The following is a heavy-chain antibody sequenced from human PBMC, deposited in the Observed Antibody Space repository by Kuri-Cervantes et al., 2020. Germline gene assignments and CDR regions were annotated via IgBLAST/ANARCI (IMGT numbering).Heavy chain of an antibody. CDR2: INPNSGGT. J-gene: IGHJ4*02. Sequence: ASVKVSCKASGYTFTSYDINWVRQATGQGLEWMGWINPNSGGTNYAQKFQGWVTMTRNTSISTAYMELSRLRSGDTAVYYCAREGYSSSWYSALHFDYWGQGTLVTVSS. V-gene: IGHV1-2*04. D-gene: IGHD6-13*01. CDR3: AREGYSSSWYSALHFDY. CDR1: GYTFTSYD.